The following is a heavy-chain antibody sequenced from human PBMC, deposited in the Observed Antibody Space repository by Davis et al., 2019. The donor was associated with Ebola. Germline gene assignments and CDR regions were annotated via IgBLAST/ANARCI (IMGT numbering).Heavy chain of an antibody. J-gene: IGHJ6*02. Sequence: PGGSLRLSCAASGFTFSRYWMHWVRQAPGKGLVYVSRISSDGGITSYADSVKGRFTISRDNAKSTLYLQMNSLTAEDTAVYYCARGPRNMDVWGQGTTVTVSS. CDR2: ISSDGGIT. CDR3: ARGPRNMDV. V-gene: IGHV3-74*01. CDR1: GFTFSRYW.